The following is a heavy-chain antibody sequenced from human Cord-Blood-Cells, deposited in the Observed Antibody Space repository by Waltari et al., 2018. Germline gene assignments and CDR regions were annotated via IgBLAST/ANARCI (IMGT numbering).Heavy chain of an antibody. V-gene: IGHV4-39*01. CDR1: GGSISSSSYY. CDR2: IYYSGST. CDR3: ARRGYSSSFDY. D-gene: IGHD6-13*01. Sequence: QLQLQESGPGLVKPSETLSLTCTVSGGSISSSSYYWGWIRQPPGKGREWIGCIYYSGSTYYNPSLKSRVTISVDTSKNQFSLKLSSVTAADTAVYYCARRGYSSSFDYWGQGTLVTVSS. J-gene: IGHJ4*02.